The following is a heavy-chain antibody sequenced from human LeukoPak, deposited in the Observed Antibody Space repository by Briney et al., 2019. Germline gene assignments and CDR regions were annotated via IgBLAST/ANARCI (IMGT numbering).Heavy chain of an antibody. CDR1: GGSISSSSYY. CDR3: ARHMSSGYSSSWYFPFFDY. Sequence: SETLSLTCTVSGGSISSSSYYWGWIRQPPGKGLEWIGSIYYSGSTYYTPSLKSRVTISVDTSKNQFSLKLSSVTAADTAVYYCARHMSSGYSSSWYFPFFDYWGQGTLVTVSS. D-gene: IGHD6-13*01. J-gene: IGHJ4*02. CDR2: IYYSGST. V-gene: IGHV4-39*01.